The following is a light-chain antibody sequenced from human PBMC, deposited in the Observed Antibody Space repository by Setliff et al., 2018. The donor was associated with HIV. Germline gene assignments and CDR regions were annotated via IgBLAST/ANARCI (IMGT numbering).Light chain of an antibody. V-gene: IGLV2-14*03. CDR3: SSYISSSTLVV. CDR1: SSDVGGYNY. Sequence: QSALAQPASVSGSPGQLFTISCTGTSSDVGGYNYVSWYQHHPGKAPKLMIYDVSKRPSGVSNRFSGSKSGNTASLTISGLQAEDEADYYCSSYISSSTLVVFGGGTKGTVL. CDR2: DVS. J-gene: IGLJ2*01.